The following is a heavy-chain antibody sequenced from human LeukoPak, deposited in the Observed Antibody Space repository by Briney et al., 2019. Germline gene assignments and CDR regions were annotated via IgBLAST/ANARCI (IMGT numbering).Heavy chain of an antibody. CDR1: GYSFTNYW. J-gene: IGHJ3*01. CDR3: ARHAGDGGAFDV. Sequence: PGESLQISCKVSGYSFTNYWITWVRQLPGKGLEWMGRIDPSDSYTKYSPSFQGLVSISADKSIATAYLQWSSLEASDTAMYSCARHAGDGGAFDVWGQGTMVTVSS. CDR2: IDPSDSYT. V-gene: IGHV5-10-1*01. D-gene: IGHD2-2*01.